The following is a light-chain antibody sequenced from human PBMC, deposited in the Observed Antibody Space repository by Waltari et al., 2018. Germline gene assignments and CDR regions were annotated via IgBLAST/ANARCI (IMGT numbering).Light chain of an antibody. J-gene: IGLJ2*01. CDR3: CSYAGSSTVV. V-gene: IGLV2-23*01. CDR1: SSDVGSYHL. CDR2: EGS. Sequence: QSALTQPASVSGSPGQSITISCTGTSSDVGSYHLVSWYQQYPGKAPKLMIYEGSKRPSGVSHRFSGSKSGNTASLTIYGLQAEDEADYYCCSYAGSSTVVFGGGTKLTVL.